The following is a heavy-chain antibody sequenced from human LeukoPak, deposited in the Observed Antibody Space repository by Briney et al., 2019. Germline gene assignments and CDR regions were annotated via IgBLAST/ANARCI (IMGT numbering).Heavy chain of an antibody. CDR1: GFTFSSYA. CDR2: ISYVGSNK. D-gene: IGHD6-13*01. V-gene: IGHV3-30*04. Sequence: PGGSLRLSCAASGFTFSSYAMHWVRQAPGKGLEWVAVISYVGSNKYYADSVKGRFTISRDNSKNTLYLQMNSLRAEDTAVYYCARGPTVAYSSSWYSRLYTPAAYWGQGTLVTV. CDR3: ARGPTVAYSSSWYSRLYTPAAY. J-gene: IGHJ4*02.